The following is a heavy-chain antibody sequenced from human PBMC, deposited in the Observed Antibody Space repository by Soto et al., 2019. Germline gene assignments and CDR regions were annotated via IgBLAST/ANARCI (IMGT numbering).Heavy chain of an antibody. J-gene: IGHJ4*02. Sequence: PGGSLRLSCAASGFTFSSYAMSWVRQAPGKGLEWVSAISGSGGSTYYADSVKGRFTISRDNSKNTLYLQMNSLRAEDTAVYYCARPVLRFLEWSTPLDYWGQGTLVTVSS. V-gene: IGHV3-23*01. CDR3: ARPVLRFLEWSTPLDY. CDR1: GFTFSSYA. D-gene: IGHD3-3*01. CDR2: ISGSGGST.